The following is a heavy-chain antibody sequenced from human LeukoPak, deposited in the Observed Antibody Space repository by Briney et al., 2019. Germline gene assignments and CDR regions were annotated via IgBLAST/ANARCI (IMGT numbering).Heavy chain of an antibody. D-gene: IGHD3-16*01. CDR3: ARDLGYHGRGWYFDL. Sequence: ASVKVSCKASGYTFTSYYMHWVRQAPGQGLEWMGWISAYNGYTNYAQKLQGRVTMTTDTSTSTAYMELRSLRSDDTAVYYCARDLGYHGRGWYFDLWGRGTLVTVSS. CDR2: ISAYNGYT. J-gene: IGHJ2*01. V-gene: IGHV1-18*04. CDR1: GYTFTSYY.